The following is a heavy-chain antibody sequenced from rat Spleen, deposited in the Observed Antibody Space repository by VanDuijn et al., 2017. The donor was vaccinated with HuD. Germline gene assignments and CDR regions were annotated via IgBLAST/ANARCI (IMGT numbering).Heavy chain of an antibody. Sequence: EVQLVESGGGLVQPGRSLKLSCAASGFTFSSFPMAWVRQAPKKGLEWVASISSGGGGTYYPDSVKGRFTASRDDAKNTQYLQMDSLRSEDTATYYCARHGGLRDWFAYWGQGTLVTVSS. J-gene: IGHJ3*01. CDR1: GFTFSSFP. CDR2: ISSGGGGT. V-gene: IGHV5S13*01. D-gene: IGHD1-11*01. CDR3: ARHGGLRDWFAY.